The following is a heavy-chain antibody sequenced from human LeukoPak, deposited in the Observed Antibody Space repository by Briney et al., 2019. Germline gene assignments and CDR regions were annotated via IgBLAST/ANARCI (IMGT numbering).Heavy chain of an antibody. J-gene: IGHJ4*02. CDR3: AACNGDCYTFDY. CDR1: GFSFSDYG. CDR2: ISESGGRT. V-gene: IGHV3-23*01. D-gene: IGHD2-21*02. Sequence: GGSLRLSCAASGFSFSDYGMNWVRQAPGKGLEWVSGISESGGRTYYADSVKGRFTISRDNSKNTLYLQMNSLGAEDTAVYYCAACNGDCYTFDYWGQGTQVTVSS.